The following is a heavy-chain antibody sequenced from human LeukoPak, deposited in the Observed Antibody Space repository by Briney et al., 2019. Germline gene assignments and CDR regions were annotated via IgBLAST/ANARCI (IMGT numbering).Heavy chain of an antibody. J-gene: IGHJ4*02. D-gene: IGHD3-22*01. V-gene: IGHV4-59*08. Sequence: SETLSLTCTVSGGSISSYYWSWIRQPPGKGLEWIGYIYYSGSTNYNPSLKSRVTISVDTSKNQFSLKLSSVTAADTAVHYCARALITMIVEDWGQGTLVTVSS. CDR2: IYYSGST. CDR3: ARALITMIVED. CDR1: GGSISSYY.